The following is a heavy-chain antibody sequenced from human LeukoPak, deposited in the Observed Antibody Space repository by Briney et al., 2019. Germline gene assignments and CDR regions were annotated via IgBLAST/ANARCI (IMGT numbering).Heavy chain of an antibody. CDR1: GGYISSGAYY. V-gene: IGHV4-30-2*01. CDR2: IYHGGTT. Sequence: SQTLSLTCAVSGGYISSGAYYWGWIRQPPGKGLELIGYIYHGGTTYYNPSLQSRVTISMDKSKNHIFLNLTSVTAADTAVYYCARDLMYKGSAGSFDYWGQGSLVTVSS. CDR3: ARDLMYKGSAGSFDY. D-gene: IGHD6-13*01. J-gene: IGHJ4*02.